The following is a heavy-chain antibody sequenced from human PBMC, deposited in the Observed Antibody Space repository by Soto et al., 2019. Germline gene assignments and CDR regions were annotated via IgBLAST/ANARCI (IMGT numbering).Heavy chain of an antibody. J-gene: IGHJ4*02. D-gene: IGHD6-25*01. V-gene: IGHV3-23*01. CDR3: AKGASTAAAGAPTFI. Sequence: PGGSLRLSCAASGFTFSSYAMTWVRQAPGKGLEWVSVISGKGDRAYYADSVKGRFTISRDNSKDTLFLQMNSLRAEDTAVYYCAKGASTAAAGAPTFIWGQGTLVTVSS. CDR2: ISGKGDRA. CDR1: GFTFSSYA.